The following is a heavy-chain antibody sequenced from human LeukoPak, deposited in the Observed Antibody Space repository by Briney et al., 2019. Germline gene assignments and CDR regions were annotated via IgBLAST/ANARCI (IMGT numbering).Heavy chain of an antibody. V-gene: IGHV4-4*02. CDR1: GASITSHPW. CDR3: ARGGNWDFDY. CDR2: MYNSGTS. D-gene: IGHD7-27*01. Sequence: SGTPSLTCAVSGASITSHPWNWVRQPPGKGLEWIGEMYNSGTSTFKPSLRSRVIMFFDESKNHFSLKLNSVTAADTAVYYCARGGNWDFDYWGQGVLVIVSS. J-gene: IGHJ4*02.